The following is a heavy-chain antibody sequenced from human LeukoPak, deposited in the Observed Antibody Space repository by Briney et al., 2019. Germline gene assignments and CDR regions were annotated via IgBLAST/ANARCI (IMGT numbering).Heavy chain of an antibody. CDR2: ISAYNGNT. J-gene: IGHJ4*02. CDR1: GYTFTSYG. Sequence: GASVKVSCKASGYTFTSYGISWVRQAPGQGLEWMGWISAYNGNTNYAQKLQGRVTMTTDTSTSTAYMELRSLRSDDTAVYYCSTGPQNSGWDGGFDYWGQGTLVTVSS. D-gene: IGHD6-19*01. V-gene: IGHV1-18*01. CDR3: STGPQNSGWDGGFDY.